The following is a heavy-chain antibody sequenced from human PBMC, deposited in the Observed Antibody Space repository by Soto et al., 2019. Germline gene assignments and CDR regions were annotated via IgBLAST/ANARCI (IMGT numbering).Heavy chain of an antibody. Sequence: SETLSLTCTVSGGSISRYYWNWIRQPPGKGLEWIGYIYYSGSTNYNPSLKIRVTISVDTSKNQFSLKLSSVTAADTAVYYCARDPGSGSYYGWFDPWGQGTLVPVS. CDR3: ARDPGSGSYYGWFDP. CDR2: IYYSGST. CDR1: GGSISRYY. D-gene: IGHD3-10*01. J-gene: IGHJ5*02. V-gene: IGHV4-59*01.